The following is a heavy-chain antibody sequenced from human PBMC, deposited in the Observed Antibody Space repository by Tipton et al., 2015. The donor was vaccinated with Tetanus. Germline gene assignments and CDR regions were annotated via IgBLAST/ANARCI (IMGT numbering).Heavy chain of an antibody. CDR1: GGSISGSSYY. Sequence: TLSLTCTVSGGSISGSSYYWGWIRQPPGKGLEWIGSIYYSGSSYYNPTLKSRITISQDTSKNQFSLRLTSVTAADTAVYYCARANNEFPNKGPFDSWGQGSLVIVSS. J-gene: IGHJ4*02. V-gene: IGHV4-39*07. CDR2: IYYSGSS. D-gene: IGHD1-1*01. CDR3: ARANNEFPNKGPFDS.